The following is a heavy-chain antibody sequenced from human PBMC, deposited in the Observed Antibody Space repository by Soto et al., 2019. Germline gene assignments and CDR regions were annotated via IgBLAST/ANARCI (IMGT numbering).Heavy chain of an antibody. CDR3: ARGAPPPYYFDY. V-gene: IGHV4-34*01. CDR2: INHSGST. CDR1: GGSFSGYY. Sequence: QVQLQQWGAGLLKPSETLSLTCAVYGGSFSGYYWSWIRQPPGKGLEWIGEINHSGSTNYNPSLKSRVTISVDTSKNQCSLKLSSVTAADTAVYYCARGAPPPYYFDYWGQGTLVTVSS. J-gene: IGHJ4*02.